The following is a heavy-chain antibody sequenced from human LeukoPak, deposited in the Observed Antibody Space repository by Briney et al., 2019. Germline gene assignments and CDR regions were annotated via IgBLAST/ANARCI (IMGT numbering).Heavy chain of an antibody. CDR3: ARDHLRMLTANDAFDI. CDR2: IIPIFDTA. D-gene: IGHD2-21*02. Sequence: ASVKVSCKASGGTFSNYAISWVRQAPGQGFEWMGGIIPIFDTANYAQKFQGRVTITADESTSTAYVELSSLRSEDTAVYYCARDHLRMLTANDAFDIWGQGTMVTVSS. CDR1: GGTFSNYA. V-gene: IGHV1-69*13. J-gene: IGHJ3*02.